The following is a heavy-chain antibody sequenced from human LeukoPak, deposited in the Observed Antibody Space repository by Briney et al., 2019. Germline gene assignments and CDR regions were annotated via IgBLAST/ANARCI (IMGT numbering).Heavy chain of an antibody. CDR3: AREGGFYRPLDY. CDR2: IYQSGSA. J-gene: IGHJ4*02. D-gene: IGHD3-3*01. V-gene: IGHV4-30-2*01. CDR1: GGSIDAYS. Sequence: SETLSLTCAVSGGSIDAYSWSWIRQPPGKGLEWIGYIYQSGSANYNPSLKSRVTMSVDRSKNQFSLKVHSVTAADTAVYYCAREGGFYRPLDYSGQGTLVTVSS.